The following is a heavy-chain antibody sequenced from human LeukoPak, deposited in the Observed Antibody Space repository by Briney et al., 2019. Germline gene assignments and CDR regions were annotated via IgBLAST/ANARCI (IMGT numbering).Heavy chain of an antibody. CDR2: IRYDGSSK. CDR1: GFTFSSYG. CDR3: ARCGLVGALAPDY. J-gene: IGHJ4*02. V-gene: IGHV3-30*02. D-gene: IGHD1-26*01. Sequence: PGGSLRLSCAASGFTFSSYGMHWVRQAPGKGLEWVAFIRYDGSSKYYADSVKGRFTISRDNSKNTLYLQMNSLRAEDTAVYYCARCGLVGALAPDYWGQGTLVTVSS.